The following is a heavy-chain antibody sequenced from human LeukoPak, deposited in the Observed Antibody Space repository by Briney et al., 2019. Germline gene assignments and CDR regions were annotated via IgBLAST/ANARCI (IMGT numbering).Heavy chain of an antibody. CDR3: ARDGYSGYDPTTGIFDY. CDR1: GYTFTSYY. V-gene: IGHV1-46*01. CDR2: INPSGGST. J-gene: IGHJ4*02. Sequence: ASVKVSCKASGYTFTSYYMHWVRQAPGQGLEWMGIINPSGGSTSYAQKFQGRVTMTRDMSTSTVYMELSSLRSEDTAVYYCARDGYSGYDPTTGIFDYWGQGTLVTVSS. D-gene: IGHD5-12*01.